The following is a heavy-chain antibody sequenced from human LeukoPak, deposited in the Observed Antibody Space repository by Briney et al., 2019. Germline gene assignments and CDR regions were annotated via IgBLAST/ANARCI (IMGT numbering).Heavy chain of an antibody. Sequence: SGTLSLTCTVSGGSISSYYWSWIRQPAGKGLEWIGRIYTSGSTNYNPSLKSRVTMSVDTSKNQFSLKLSSVTAADTAVYYCATVGLGYCSGGSCYTVDYWGQGTLVTVSS. V-gene: IGHV4-4*07. D-gene: IGHD2-15*01. CDR2: IYTSGST. J-gene: IGHJ4*02. CDR3: ATVGLGYCSGGSCYTVDY. CDR1: GGSISSYY.